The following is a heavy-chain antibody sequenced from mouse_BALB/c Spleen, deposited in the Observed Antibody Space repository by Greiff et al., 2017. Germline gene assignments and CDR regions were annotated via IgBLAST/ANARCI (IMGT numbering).Heavy chain of an antibody. V-gene: IGHV5-17*02. Sequence: DVHLVESGGGLVQPGGSRKLSCAASGFTFSSFGMHWVRQAPEKGLEWVAYISSGSSTIYYADTVKGRFTISRDNPKNTLFLQMTSLRSEDTAMYYCATELTGTMDYWGQGTSVTVSS. CDR1: GFTFSSFG. D-gene: IGHD4-1*01. J-gene: IGHJ4*01. CDR2: ISSGSSTI. CDR3: ATELTGTMDY.